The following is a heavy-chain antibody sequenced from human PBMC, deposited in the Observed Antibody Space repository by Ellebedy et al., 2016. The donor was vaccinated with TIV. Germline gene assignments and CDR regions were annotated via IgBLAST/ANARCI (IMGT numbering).Heavy chain of an antibody. J-gene: IGHJ1*01. V-gene: IGHV1-69*10. CDR3: ARSESYRPEYFQH. CDR2: IIPIIGIT. D-gene: IGHD3-10*01. Sequence: ASVKVSCKASGDTFRTYAISWVRQAPGQGLEWMGGIIPIIGITNYAQKFQGRVTITADISTSTAYMELSSLTSEDTAVYYCARSESYRPEYFQHWGQGTLVTVSS. CDR1: GDTFRTYA.